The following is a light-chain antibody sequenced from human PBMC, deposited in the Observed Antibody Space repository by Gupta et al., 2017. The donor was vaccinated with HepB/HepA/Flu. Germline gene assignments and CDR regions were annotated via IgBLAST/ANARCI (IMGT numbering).Light chain of an antibody. CDR1: QDISNY. Sequence: IQMTQSPSSLSASVGDRVTITCQASQDISNYLNWYQQKPGKAPKLLIYDASNVETGVPSRFSGSGSGTDFTFTISSLQPEDIATYYCQQYDTLSLTFGQGTQMEIK. V-gene: IGKV1-33*01. CDR3: QQYDTLSLT. J-gene: IGKJ5*01. CDR2: DAS.